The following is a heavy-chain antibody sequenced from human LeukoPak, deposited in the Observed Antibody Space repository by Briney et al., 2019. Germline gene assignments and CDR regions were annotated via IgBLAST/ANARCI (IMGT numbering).Heavy chain of an antibody. Sequence: ASVKVSCKASGYTFTSYDINWVRQATGQGLEWMGWMNPNSGNTGYAQKFQGRVTMTRDTSISTAYMELSRLRSDDTAVYYCARGRVGATRVDYWGQGTLVTVSS. CDR2: MNPNSGNT. CDR1: GYTFTSYD. J-gene: IGHJ4*02. V-gene: IGHV1-8*02. D-gene: IGHD1-26*01. CDR3: ARGRVGATRVDY.